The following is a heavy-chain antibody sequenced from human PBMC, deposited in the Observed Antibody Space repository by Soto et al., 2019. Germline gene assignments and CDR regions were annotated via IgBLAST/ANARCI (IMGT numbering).Heavy chain of an antibody. V-gene: IGHV1-46*01. CDR2: INPSGGST. Sequence: QVQLVQSGAEVKKPGASVKVSCKASGYTFTSYYMHWVRQAPGQGLEWMGIINPSGGSTSYAQKFQGRXXMXRXXSPSTVYMELSSLRSEDTAVYYCVRTAPPVSSLDYWGQGTLVTVSS. D-gene: IGHD2-15*01. CDR1: GYTFTSYY. J-gene: IGHJ4*02. CDR3: VRTAPPVSSLDY.